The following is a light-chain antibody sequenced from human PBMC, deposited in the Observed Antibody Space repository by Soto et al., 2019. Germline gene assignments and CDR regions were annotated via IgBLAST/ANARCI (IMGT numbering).Light chain of an antibody. Sequence: IVMTQSPDSLAVSLGERATINCKSSQSVLYSSNNKNYLAWYQQKPGQPPKLLIYWASTRESGVPDRFSGSGSGTDFTLTISSLQAEDVAVYYCQQRSNWPPITFGQGTRLEI. J-gene: IGKJ5*01. CDR1: QSVLYSSNNKNY. V-gene: IGKV4-1*01. CDR3: QQRSNWPPIT. CDR2: WAS.